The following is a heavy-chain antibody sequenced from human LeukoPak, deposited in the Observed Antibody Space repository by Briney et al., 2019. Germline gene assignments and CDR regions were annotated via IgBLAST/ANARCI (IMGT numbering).Heavy chain of an antibody. Sequence: ASETLSLTCTVSGGSISSSSYYWSWIRQPPGKGLEWIGEINHSGSTNYNPPLKSRVTISVDTSKNQFSLKLSSVTAADTAVYYCARIGYYYGSGFSYWGQGTLVTVSS. CDR3: ARIGYYYGSGFSY. J-gene: IGHJ4*02. D-gene: IGHD3-10*01. CDR1: GGSISSSSYY. V-gene: IGHV4-39*07. CDR2: INHSGST.